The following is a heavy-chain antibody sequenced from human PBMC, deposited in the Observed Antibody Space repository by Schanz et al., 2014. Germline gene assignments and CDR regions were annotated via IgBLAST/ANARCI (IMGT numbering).Heavy chain of an antibody. V-gene: IGHV3-23*04. CDR1: GFTVSSNH. D-gene: IGHD3-22*01. CDR2: ISGSGGST. CDR3: AKDPSHGDYDYYFDY. Sequence: VQLVESGGGVVQPGGSLRLSCAVSGFTVSSNHMSWVRQAPGKGLEWVSAISGSGGSTYYADSVKGRFTISRDNAKNSVSLQMRRLRVEDTAVYYCAKDPSHGDYDYYFDYWGQGTLVTVSS. J-gene: IGHJ4*02.